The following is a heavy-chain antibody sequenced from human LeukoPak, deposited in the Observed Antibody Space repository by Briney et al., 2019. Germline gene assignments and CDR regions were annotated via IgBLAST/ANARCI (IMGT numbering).Heavy chain of an antibody. D-gene: IGHD3-3*01. CDR2: ISGGAGST. Sequence: GGSLRLSCAASGFTFSSYAMSWVRQAPGKGLRWVSIISGGAGSTYYTNSVKGRFTISRDNSKNTLYLQMNSLRAEDTALYYCASGVAIFGAPLDYWGQGTQVTVSS. J-gene: IGHJ4*02. CDR1: GFTFSSYA. CDR3: ASGVAIFGAPLDY. V-gene: IGHV3-23*01.